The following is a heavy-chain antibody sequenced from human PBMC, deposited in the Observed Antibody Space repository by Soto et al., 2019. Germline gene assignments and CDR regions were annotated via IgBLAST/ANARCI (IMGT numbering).Heavy chain of an antibody. D-gene: IGHD6-19*01. J-gene: IGHJ4*02. CDR2: ISYDGSNK. Sequence: QPGRSLRLSCTASGFTFSSCAMHWVRQAPGKGLEWVAVISYDGSNKYYADSVKGRFTISRDNPKNTMYLQMNSLRVEDTAVYYCARPYSSGWYGDLDYWGQGTLVTVSS. CDR3: ARPYSSGWYGDLDY. V-gene: IGHV3-30-3*01. CDR1: GFTFSSCA.